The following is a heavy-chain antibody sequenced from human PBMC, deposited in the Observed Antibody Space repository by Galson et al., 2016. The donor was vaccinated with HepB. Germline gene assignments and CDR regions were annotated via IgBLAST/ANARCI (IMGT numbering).Heavy chain of an antibody. J-gene: IGHJ4*02. CDR1: GFTFSSYV. CDR2: ISHDGSVK. D-gene: IGHD3/OR15-3a*01. V-gene: IGHV3-74*03. Sequence: SLRLSCAASGFTFSSYVMHWVRQTPGKGLVWVSRISHDGSVKTYADSVKGRFTISRDNARNTLYLQTNSLRAEDTAVYYFERDRSLIFYDYWGQGTLITVSS. CDR3: ERDRSLIFYDY.